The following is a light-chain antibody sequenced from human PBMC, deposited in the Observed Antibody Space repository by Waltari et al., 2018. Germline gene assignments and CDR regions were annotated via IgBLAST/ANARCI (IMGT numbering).Light chain of an antibody. CDR2: EVS. J-gene: IGLJ2*01. Sequence: QSALTQPPPASGPPGQPLPIPCPRTSRDVGGYNYVSWYQQHPGKAPKLMIYEVSKRPSGVSDRFSGSKSGNTASLTVSGLQAEDEADYYCSSYAGSNIVVFGGGTKLTVL. CDR1: SRDVGGYNY. V-gene: IGLV2-8*01. CDR3: SSYAGSNIVV.